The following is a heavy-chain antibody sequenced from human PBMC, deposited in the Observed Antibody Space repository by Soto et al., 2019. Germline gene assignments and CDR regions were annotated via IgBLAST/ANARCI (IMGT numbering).Heavy chain of an antibody. J-gene: IGHJ4*02. V-gene: IGHV3-48*02. Sequence: PGGSLRLSCAASGFRFGEHSMNWVRQAPGKGLEWLSYITSSGDSIYYADSVKGRFTVSRDNAKNSLFLHMNSLRDDDTAVCYCARLPKGSMVNSWGQGTLVTVSS. CDR3: ARLPKGSMVNS. CDR2: ITSSGDSI. CDR1: GFRFGEHS. D-gene: IGHD3-10*01.